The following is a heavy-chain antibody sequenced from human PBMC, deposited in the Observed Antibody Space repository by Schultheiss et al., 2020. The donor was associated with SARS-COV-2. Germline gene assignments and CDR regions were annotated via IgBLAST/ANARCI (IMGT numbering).Heavy chain of an antibody. CDR1: GYTFTSYG. D-gene: IGHD3-16*01. V-gene: IGHV1-18*01. CDR2: ISAYNGNT. J-gene: IGHJ6*02. Sequence: ASVKVSCKASGYTFTSYGISWVRQAPGQGLEWMGWISAYNGNTNYAQKLQGRVTMTTDTSTSTAYMELSRLRSDDTAVYYCASGALYDYVWGSYSPYYYGMDVWGQGTTVTVSS. CDR3: ASGALYDYVWGSYSPYYYGMDV.